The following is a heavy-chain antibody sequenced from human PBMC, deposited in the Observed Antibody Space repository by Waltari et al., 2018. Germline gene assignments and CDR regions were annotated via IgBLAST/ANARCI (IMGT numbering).Heavy chain of an antibody. V-gene: IGHV1-69*05. CDR2: IIPIFGTA. D-gene: IGHD1-1*01. Sequence: VKVVQTGAEVKKPGSTVKVSCQASGDTFSSYGISWGRQATGQGTVWMGGIIPIFGTANYAQKFQGRVTITTDESTSTAYMELSSLRSEDTAVYYCARGNIYYYYMDFWGKGTTVTVSS. CDR1: GDTFSSYG. J-gene: IGHJ6*03. CDR3: ARGNIYYYYMDF.